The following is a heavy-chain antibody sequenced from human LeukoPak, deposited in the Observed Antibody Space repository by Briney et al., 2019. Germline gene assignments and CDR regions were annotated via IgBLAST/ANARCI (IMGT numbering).Heavy chain of an antibody. CDR2: ISGSGGNT. Sequence: PGRSLRLSCAASGFTFSSFAMSWVRQAPGKGLEWVSAISGSGGNTYYADSVKGRFTISRDNSKNTLYLQMNNLRAEDTAVYYCAKDPYGSGSYSWFDPWGQGTLVTVSS. CDR3: AKDPYGSGSYSWFDP. J-gene: IGHJ5*02. D-gene: IGHD3-10*01. CDR1: GFTFSSFA. V-gene: IGHV3-23*01.